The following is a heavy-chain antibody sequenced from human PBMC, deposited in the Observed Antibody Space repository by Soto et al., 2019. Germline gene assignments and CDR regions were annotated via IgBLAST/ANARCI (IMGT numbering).Heavy chain of an antibody. J-gene: IGHJ4*02. D-gene: IGHD1-26*01. CDR3: AMLSGNNHGVATTTYFDS. Sequence: QVQLVQSGAEVKKPGSSVKVSCKTSGGTFSTYSIVWVRQAPGEGLEWMGGIIPIFGTANYAQKFQDRVTITGEQSTNTAFVELSRMKSDNTAIYYCAMLSGNNHGVATTTYFDSWGQGTLVTVSS. CDR1: GGTFSTYS. CDR2: IIPIFGTA. V-gene: IGHV1-69*01.